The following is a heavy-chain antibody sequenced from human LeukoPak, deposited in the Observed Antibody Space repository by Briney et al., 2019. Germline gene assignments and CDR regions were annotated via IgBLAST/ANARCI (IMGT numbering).Heavy chain of an antibody. D-gene: IGHD2-2*01. CDR3: AKDGGCSSTTCYSPYYFDY. Sequence: FXXXXYXXHWVRQAPGKGLEWVAVASYDGSNKYYADSVKGRFTISRVNSKNTLYLQMNSLRAEDTAVYYCAKDGGCSSTTCYSPYYFDYWGQGTLVTVSS. CDR2: ASYDGSNK. V-gene: IGHV3-30*18. CDR1: FXXXXYX. J-gene: IGHJ4*02.